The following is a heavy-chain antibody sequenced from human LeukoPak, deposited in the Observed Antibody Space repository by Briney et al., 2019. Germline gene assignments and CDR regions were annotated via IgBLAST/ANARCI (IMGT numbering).Heavy chain of an antibody. CDR1: GFTFSSYS. CDR3: ARDQGGRLRFLEWLSSSTFDY. J-gene: IGHJ4*02. D-gene: IGHD3-3*01. V-gene: IGHV3-21*01. Sequence: GGSLRLSCAASGFTFSSYSMNWVRQAPGKGLEWVSSISSSSSYIYYADSVKGRFTISRDNAKNSLYLQMNSLRAEDTAVYYCARDQGGRLRFLEWLSSSTFDYWGQGTLVTVSS. CDR2: ISSSSSYI.